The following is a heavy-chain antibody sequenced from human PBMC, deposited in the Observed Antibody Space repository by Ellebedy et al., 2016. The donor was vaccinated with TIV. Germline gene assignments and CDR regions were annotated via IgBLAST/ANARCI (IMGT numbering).Heavy chain of an antibody. J-gene: IGHJ4*02. CDR3: ARPMSLGSASYFFDS. V-gene: IGHV5-51*01. D-gene: IGHD3-10*01. CDR2: IYPGDSDT. Sequence: GGSLRLSCKASGYSFTRYWIGWVRQMPGKGLEWMGSIYPGDSDTRYSQSLEGQVTISADRSINTAYLQWRSLKASDTAMYFCARPMSLGSASYFFDSWGPGTLVSVSS. CDR1: GYSFTRYW.